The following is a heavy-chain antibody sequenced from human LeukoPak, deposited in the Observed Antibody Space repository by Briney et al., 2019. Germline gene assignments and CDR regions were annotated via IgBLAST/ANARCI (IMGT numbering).Heavy chain of an antibody. CDR2: ISGSGGST. J-gene: IGHJ4*02. CDR3: AKVEPAEVVVSATFDY. V-gene: IGHV3-23*01. Sequence: GGSLRLSCAASGFTFSSYAMSWVRQAPGKGLEWVSTISGSGGSTYYGDSVKGRFTISRDNSKNTLYLQMNSLRAEDTAVYYCAKVEPAEVVVSATFDYWGQGTLVTVSS. CDR1: GFTFSSYA. D-gene: IGHD2-15*01.